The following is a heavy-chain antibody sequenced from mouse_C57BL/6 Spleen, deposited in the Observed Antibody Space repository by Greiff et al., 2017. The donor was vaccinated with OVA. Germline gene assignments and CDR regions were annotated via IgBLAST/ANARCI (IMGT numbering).Heavy chain of an antibody. Sequence: VHVKQSGPELVKPGASVKMSCKASGYTFTDYNMHWVKQSHGKSLEWIGYINPNNGGTSYNQKFKGKATLTVNKSSSTAYMELRSLTSEDSAVYYCARIYDGYYPWFAYWGQGTLVTVSA. J-gene: IGHJ3*01. V-gene: IGHV1-22*01. CDR3: ARIYDGYYPWFAY. D-gene: IGHD2-3*01. CDR1: GYTFTDYN. CDR2: INPNNGGT.